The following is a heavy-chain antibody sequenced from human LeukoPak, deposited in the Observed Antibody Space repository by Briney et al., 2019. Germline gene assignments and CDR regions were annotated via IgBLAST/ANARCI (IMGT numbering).Heavy chain of an antibody. D-gene: IGHD3-22*01. J-gene: IGHJ4*02. CDR3: ARDGGDSSGYYPFDY. Sequence: HAGGSLRLSCAASGFTFSSYSMNWVRQAPGKGLEWVSYISSSSSTIYYADSVKGRFTISRDNAKNSLYLQMNSLRAEDTAVYYCARDGGDSSGYYPFDYWGQGTLVTVSS. CDR2: ISSSSSTI. V-gene: IGHV3-48*04. CDR1: GFTFSSYS.